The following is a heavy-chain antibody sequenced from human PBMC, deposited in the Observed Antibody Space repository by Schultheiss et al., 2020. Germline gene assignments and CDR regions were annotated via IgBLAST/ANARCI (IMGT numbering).Heavy chain of an antibody. CDR3: ARTAKGYSYGLSDFDY. Sequence: TLSLTCAVYGGSFSGYYWSWIRQPPGKALEWLALIDWDDDKYYSTSLKTRLTISKDTSKNQVVLTMTNMDPVDTATYYCARTAKGYSYGLSDFDYWGQGTLVTVSA. CDR2: IDWDDDK. V-gene: IGHV2-70*01. D-gene: IGHD5-18*01. J-gene: IGHJ4*02. CDR1: GGSFSGYY.